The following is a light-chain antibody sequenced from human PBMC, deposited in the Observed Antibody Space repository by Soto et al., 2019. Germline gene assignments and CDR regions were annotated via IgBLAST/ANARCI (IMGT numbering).Light chain of an antibody. V-gene: IGKV1-33*01. CDR3: QQYDNLPLS. J-gene: IGKJ3*01. CDR2: DAS. Sequence: DIQLTQSPSSLSASVGDRVTITCQASQDISNYLNWYQQKPGKAPKLVIYDASTLETGVPSRFSGGGSGTDFTLTISSLQPEDIGTYYCQQYDNLPLSFGPGTQVD. CDR1: QDISNY.